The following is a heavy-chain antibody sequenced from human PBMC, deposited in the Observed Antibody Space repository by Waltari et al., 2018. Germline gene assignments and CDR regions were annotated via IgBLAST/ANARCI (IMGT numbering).Heavy chain of an antibody. D-gene: IGHD3-16*01. V-gene: IGHV4-4*07. CDR3: AGYRRPDRAMIEV. CDR1: GGSFSTYH. Sequence: QVQLQESGPGLVKDSETLSLTCTVSGGSFSTYHWSWIRQPAGKGLEWIGRISTRGNTTYNPSLKSRVARSVDTSKNQFSLMLTSTTAADTAMYYCAGYRRPDRAMIEVWGQGTLVTVSS. J-gene: IGHJ1*01. CDR2: ISTRGNT.